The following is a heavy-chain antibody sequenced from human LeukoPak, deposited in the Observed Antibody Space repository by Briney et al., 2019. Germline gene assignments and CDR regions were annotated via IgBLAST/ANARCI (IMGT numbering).Heavy chain of an antibody. CDR2: LSYDGSKK. D-gene: IGHD6-19*01. V-gene: IGHV3-30*09. J-gene: IGHJ4*02. CDR1: GFTFSSFA. Sequence: PGGSLRLSCAASGFTFSSFAMHWVRQAPGKGLEWVAGLSYDGSKKYFADSVKGRFAISRDNSKNTLYLQMNSLRAEDTAVYYCAKAVSSGWYSYFDYWGQGTLVTVSS. CDR3: AKAVSSGWYSYFDY.